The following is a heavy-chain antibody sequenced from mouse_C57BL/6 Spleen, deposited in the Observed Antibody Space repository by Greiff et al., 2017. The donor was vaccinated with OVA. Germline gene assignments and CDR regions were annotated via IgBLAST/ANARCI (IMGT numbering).Heavy chain of an antibody. D-gene: IGHD2-5*01. J-gene: IGHJ4*01. Sequence: VQLKESGPELVKPGASVKISCKASGYSFTGYYMNWVKQSPEKSLEWIGEINPSTGGTTYNQKFKAKATLTVDKSSSTAYMQLKSLTSEDSAVYYCALSNYYYYAMDYWGQGTSVTVSS. V-gene: IGHV1-42*01. CDR1: GYSFTGYY. CDR2: INPSTGGT. CDR3: ALSNYYYYAMDY.